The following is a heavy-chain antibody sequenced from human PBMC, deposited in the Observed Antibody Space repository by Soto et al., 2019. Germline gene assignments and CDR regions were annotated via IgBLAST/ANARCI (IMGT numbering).Heavy chain of an antibody. Sequence: PGGSLRLSCAASGFSFSTYSMNWVRQAPGKGLEWVSFISSSGDTIHYADSVKGRFTVSRDNAKNSLYLQMNSLRDEDTAVYYCARDHYCSGDTCYLISFDYCGQGTQVTVSS. D-gene: IGHD2-15*01. CDR3: ARDHYCSGDTCYLISFDY. CDR1: GFSFSTYS. J-gene: IGHJ4*02. CDR2: ISSSGDTI. V-gene: IGHV3-48*02.